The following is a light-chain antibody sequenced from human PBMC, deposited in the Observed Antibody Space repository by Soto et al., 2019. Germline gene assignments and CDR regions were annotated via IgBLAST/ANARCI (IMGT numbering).Light chain of an antibody. Sequence: EIVLTPSPGTLSLSPVERATLSCRASQSVSSNYIAWYQQKPGLAPRLLIYDASSRATGIPDRFSGSGSGTDFTLTITRLEPEDFAVYYCQQYGSSPLTFGGGTKVDIK. CDR2: DAS. V-gene: IGKV3D-20*01. J-gene: IGKJ4*01. CDR1: QSVSSNY. CDR3: QQYGSSPLT.